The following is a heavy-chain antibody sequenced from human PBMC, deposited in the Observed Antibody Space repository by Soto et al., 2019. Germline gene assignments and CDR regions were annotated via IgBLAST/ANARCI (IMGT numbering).Heavy chain of an antibody. D-gene: IGHD6-13*01. CDR2: IYYSGGT. J-gene: IGHJ4*02. V-gene: IGHV4-31*01. Sequence: QVQLQESGPGLVKPSQTLSLTCTVSGGSISSVGHYWTWMRQHPGKGLEWVGYIYYSGGTSYNPSLQSLPSISVDKSKNQFSLKLTSVTAADTAIYYCATNRAAERYCFDCWGQGTPVTVSS. CDR3: ATNRAAERYCFDC. CDR1: GGSISSVGHY.